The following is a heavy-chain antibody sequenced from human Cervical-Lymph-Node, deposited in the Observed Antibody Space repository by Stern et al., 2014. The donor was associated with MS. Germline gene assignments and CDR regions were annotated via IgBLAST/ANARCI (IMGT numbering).Heavy chain of an antibody. J-gene: IGHJ4*02. Sequence: EMQLVESGGGLVQPGGSLRLSCAASGFTFSSYWISWVRQAPGKGLEWVANIKQDGSEKYYVDSVKGRFTISRDNAKNSLYLQMNSLRAEDTAVYYCATTGTTWCFDYWGQGTLVTVSS. CDR2: IKQDGSEK. V-gene: IGHV3-7*01. D-gene: IGHD1-1*01. CDR1: GFTFSSYW. CDR3: ATTGTTWCFDY.